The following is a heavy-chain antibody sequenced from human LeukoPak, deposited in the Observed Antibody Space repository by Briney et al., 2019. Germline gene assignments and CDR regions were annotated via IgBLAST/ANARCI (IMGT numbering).Heavy chain of an antibody. V-gene: IGHV4-34*01. Sequence: PSETLSLTCAVYGGSFSGYYWSWIRQPPGKGLEWIGEINHSGSTNYNPSLKSRVTISVDTSKNQFSLKLSSVTAADTAVYYCARGNYDYVWGSYRQTRIFDYWGQGTLVTVSS. CDR1: GGSFSGYY. D-gene: IGHD3-16*02. J-gene: IGHJ4*02. CDR2: INHSGST. CDR3: ARGNYDYVWGSYRQTRIFDY.